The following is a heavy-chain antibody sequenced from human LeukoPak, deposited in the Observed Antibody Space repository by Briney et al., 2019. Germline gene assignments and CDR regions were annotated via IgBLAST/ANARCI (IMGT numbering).Heavy chain of an antibody. Sequence: AGGSLRLSCAASGFTFSSYGMHWVSQAPGKGLEWVAFIRYDGSNKYYADSVKGRFTISRDNAKNSLYLQMNSLRAEDTAVYYCVRRGNRWGDYWGQGTLVTVSS. J-gene: IGHJ4*02. CDR3: VRRGNRWGDY. D-gene: IGHD3-16*01. CDR1: GFTFSSYG. CDR2: IRYDGSNK. V-gene: IGHV3-30*02.